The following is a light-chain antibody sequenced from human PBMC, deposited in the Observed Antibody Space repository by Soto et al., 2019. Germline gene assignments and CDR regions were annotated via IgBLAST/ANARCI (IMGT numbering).Light chain of an antibody. CDR2: DVS. V-gene: IGLV2-14*01. Sequence: QSALTQPASVYGSPGQSITISCTGTSSDVGGYRYVSWYQQHPGKAPKLMIYDVSKRPSGVSNRFSGSKSGNTASLTISGLQAEDEADYYCSSYTSSSTLGVFGTGTKLTVL. CDR3: SSYTSSSTLGV. J-gene: IGLJ1*01. CDR1: SSDVGGYRY.